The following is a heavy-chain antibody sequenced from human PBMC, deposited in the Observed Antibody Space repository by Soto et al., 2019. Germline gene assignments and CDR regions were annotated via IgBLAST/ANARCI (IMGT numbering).Heavy chain of an antibody. CDR2: INPSGGST. CDR1: GYTFTSYY. D-gene: IGHD3-16*01. CDR3: ARAQWEGTTIGAGDYYGMDV. V-gene: IGHV1-46*01. Sequence: GASVKVSCKASGYTFTSYYMHWVRQAPGQGLEWMGIINPSGGSTSYAQKFQGRVTMTRDTSTSTVYMELSSLRSEDTAVYNCARAQWEGTTIGAGDYYGMDVWGQGTTVTVSS. J-gene: IGHJ6*02.